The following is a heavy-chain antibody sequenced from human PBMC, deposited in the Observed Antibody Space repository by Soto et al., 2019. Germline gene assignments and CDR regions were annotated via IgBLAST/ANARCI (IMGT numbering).Heavy chain of an antibody. CDR3: ARVTTSGLWWFDP. CDR1: GGSVSSSSYY. D-gene: IGHD4-17*01. CDR2: IYYSGST. V-gene: IGHV4-61*01. Sequence: SETLSLTCTVSGGSVSSSSYYWGWVRQPPGKGLEWIGYIYYSGSTNYNPSLKSRVTISVDTSKNQFSLKLSSVTAADTAVYYCARVTTSGLWWFDPWGQGTLVTVSS. J-gene: IGHJ5*02.